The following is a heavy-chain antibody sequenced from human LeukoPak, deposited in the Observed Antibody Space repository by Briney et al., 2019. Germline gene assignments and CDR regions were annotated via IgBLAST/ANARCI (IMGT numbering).Heavy chain of an antibody. D-gene: IGHD1-1*01. CDR3: ARDVADRWNRLWHFDL. Sequence: PSETLSLTCTVSGGSISGNYWSWIRQPPGKGLEWIGYVYYTGSTNYNPSLKSRVTISRDTSQNTFSLEMTSVTAADTAVYYCARDVADRWNRLWHFDLWGRGTLVSVSS. J-gene: IGHJ2*01. CDR1: GGSISGNY. CDR2: VYYTGST. V-gene: IGHV4-59*01.